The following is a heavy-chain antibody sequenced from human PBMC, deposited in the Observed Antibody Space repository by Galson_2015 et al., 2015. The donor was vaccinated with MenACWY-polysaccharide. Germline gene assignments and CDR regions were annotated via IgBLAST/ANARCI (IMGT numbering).Heavy chain of an antibody. CDR1: GFTFNNYA. J-gene: IGHJ5*02. D-gene: IGHD6-25*01. CDR3: AKLGGGLYSSGVGPENWFDP. Sequence: SLRLSCAASGFTFNNYAMSWVRQPPGKGLEWVSTISGSGGSTYYADPVKGRFTISRDNSKNTLYLQMNSLRAEDTAVYYCAKLGGGLYSSGVGPENWFDPWCQGTLVTVSS. CDR2: ISGSGGST. V-gene: IGHV3-23*01.